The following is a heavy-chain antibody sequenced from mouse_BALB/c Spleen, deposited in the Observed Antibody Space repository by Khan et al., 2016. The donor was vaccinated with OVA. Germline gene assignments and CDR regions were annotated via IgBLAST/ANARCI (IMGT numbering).Heavy chain of an antibody. Sequence: VQLQQSGAELGRPGSSVKLSCKTSGSTFTSYGIKWVKQRPGQGLEWIGYIYPGNGYTEYNERFQGKAILTSDTSSSTAYMQLRSLTSEDSAIXFCTTAYYRYYFDYWGQGTTLTVSS. J-gene: IGHJ2*01. V-gene: IGHV1S134*01. CDR2: IYPGNGYT. D-gene: IGHD2-14*01. CDR1: GSTFTSYG. CDR3: TTAYYRYYFDY.